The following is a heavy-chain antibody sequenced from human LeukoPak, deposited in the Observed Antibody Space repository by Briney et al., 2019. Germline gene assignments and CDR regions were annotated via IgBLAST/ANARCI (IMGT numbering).Heavy chain of an antibody. J-gene: IGHJ2*01. D-gene: IGHD2-15*01. CDR1: GFILSSDA. CDR2: ISSSGSYT. CDR3: AREVIVVAATTFWYFDL. Sequence: PGGSLRLSCAASGFILSSDAMHWVRQAPGKGLEWVSSISSSGSYTYFADSVKGRFTISRDNAKSSLYLQMNSLRAEDTAVYYCAREVIVVAATTFWYFDLWGRGTLVTVSS. V-gene: IGHV3-21*01.